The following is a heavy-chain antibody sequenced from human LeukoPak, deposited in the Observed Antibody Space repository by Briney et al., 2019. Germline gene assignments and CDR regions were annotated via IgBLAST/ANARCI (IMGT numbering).Heavy chain of an antibody. V-gene: IGHV3-23*01. D-gene: IGHD3-16*01. CDR3: AQGARADTFWYFDL. Sequence: GGSLRLSCAASGFAFSSYAMSWVRQAPGKGLEWVSCIRGSGDTTFHADSVKGRFTISRDNSNNTLYLQMNGLRSEDTAVYYCAQGARADTFWYFDLWGRGTLVTVSS. J-gene: IGHJ2*01. CDR1: GFAFSSYA. CDR2: IRGSGDTT.